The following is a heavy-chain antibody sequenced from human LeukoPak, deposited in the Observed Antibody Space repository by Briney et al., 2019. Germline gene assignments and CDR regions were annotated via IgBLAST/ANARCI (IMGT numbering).Heavy chain of an antibody. Sequence: SETLSLTCTVSGGSISSGGYYWSWIRQHPGKGLELIGYMFYSGSTYYNPSLKSRVTISADTSKNQFSLKLSSVTAADTAVYYCARGDGYCSSISCLNWFDPWGQGTLVTVSS. CDR1: GGSISSGGYY. CDR3: ARGDGYCSSISCLNWFDP. J-gene: IGHJ5*02. V-gene: IGHV4-31*03. D-gene: IGHD2-2*03. CDR2: MFYSGST.